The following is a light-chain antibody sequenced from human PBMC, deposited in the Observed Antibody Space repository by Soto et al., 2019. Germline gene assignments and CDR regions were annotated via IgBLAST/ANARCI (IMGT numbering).Light chain of an antibody. Sequence: QSVLTQPRSVSGSPGQSVTISCTGTSSDVGGYNYVSWYQQYPGKAPKLMIYDVTKRPSGVPDRFSGSKSGNTASLTISGLRAEDEADYYCCSYEGTYTVCVFGTGTKLTVL. CDR2: DVT. V-gene: IGLV2-11*01. CDR1: SSDVGGYNY. CDR3: CSYEGTYTVCV. J-gene: IGLJ1*01.